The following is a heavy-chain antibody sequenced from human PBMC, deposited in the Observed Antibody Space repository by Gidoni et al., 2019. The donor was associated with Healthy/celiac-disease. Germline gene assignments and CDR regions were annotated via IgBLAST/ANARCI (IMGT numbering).Heavy chain of an antibody. V-gene: IGHV5-51*01. CDR1: GYSFTSYW. D-gene: IGHD6-6*01. Sequence: EVQLVQSGAEVKKPGESLKISCKGSGYSFTSYWIGWVRQMPGKGLEWMGTIDPGDSDTRYSPSFQGQVTNTADKSISTAYLQWSSLKASDTAMYYCARPGSSSADEYCFDYWGQGTLVTVSS. J-gene: IGHJ4*02. CDR2: IDPGDSDT. CDR3: ARPGSSSADEYCFDY.